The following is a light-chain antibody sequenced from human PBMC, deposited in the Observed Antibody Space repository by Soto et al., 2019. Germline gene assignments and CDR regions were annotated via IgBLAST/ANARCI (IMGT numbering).Light chain of an antibody. Sequence: DIPMTQSPYSLSAPVGDTITIPCRASQSISNYLRWYQQIPGKAPKLLIYAASTLPSGGSSRFSGSGSGTDFTLTISSLQPEDFATYYCQQSYSTPWTFGQGTKVEIK. CDR1: QSISNY. CDR2: AAS. V-gene: IGKV1-39*01. J-gene: IGKJ1*01. CDR3: QQSYSTPWT.